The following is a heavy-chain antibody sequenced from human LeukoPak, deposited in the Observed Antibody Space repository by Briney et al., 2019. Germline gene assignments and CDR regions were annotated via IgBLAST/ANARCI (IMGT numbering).Heavy chain of an antibody. CDR3: AKDPYGTRYFDY. D-gene: IGHD2-2*01. Sequence: PGGSLRLSCAASGFTFSTHAFSWVRQAPGKGLEWVSAISDTGYWTFYADSVKGRFAISRDNSKNTVFLQMNSLRAEDTAVYYCAKDPYGTRYFDYWGQGTLVTVSS. CDR1: GFTFSTHA. CDR2: ISDTGYWT. J-gene: IGHJ4*02. V-gene: IGHV3-23*01.